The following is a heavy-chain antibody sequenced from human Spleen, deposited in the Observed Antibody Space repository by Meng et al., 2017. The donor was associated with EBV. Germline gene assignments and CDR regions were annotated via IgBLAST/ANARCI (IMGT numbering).Heavy chain of an antibody. CDR1: RYPFTSHF. CDR3: ARDFSGTYPSLVDF. J-gene: IGHJ4*02. V-gene: IGHV1-46*01. D-gene: IGHD1-26*01. CDR2: INPSAAPT. Sequence: QVQLGQSGTEGKKPGASVKVSCKASRYPFTSHFIHWVRQAPGQGPEWMGIINPSAAPTRYAQKFEARVSMTRDTSSTTVYMELTSLTSKDTAVYYCARDFSGTYPSLVDFWGQGTLVTVSS.